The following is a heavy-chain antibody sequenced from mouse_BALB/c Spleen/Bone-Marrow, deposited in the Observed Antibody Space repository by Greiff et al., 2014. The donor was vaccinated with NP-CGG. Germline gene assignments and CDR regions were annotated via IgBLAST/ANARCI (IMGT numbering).Heavy chain of an antibody. D-gene: IGHD4-1*01. CDR1: GYSITSDYA. CDR3: ARRDWDALAY. V-gene: IGHV3-2*02. J-gene: IGHJ3*01. CDR2: ISYSGST. Sequence: VQLQQSGPGLVKPSQSLSLTCTVTGYSITSDYAWNWIRQFPGNKLEWMGYISYSGSTSYNPSLKSRISITRDTSKNQFFLQLNSVTTEDTATYYCARRDWDALAYWGQGTLVTVSA.